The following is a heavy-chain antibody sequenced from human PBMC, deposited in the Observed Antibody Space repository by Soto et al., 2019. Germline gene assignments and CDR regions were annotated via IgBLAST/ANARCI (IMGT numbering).Heavy chain of an antibody. CDR2: VIPIFGTP. CDR3: AKIRWTISLQEEDAI. J-gene: IGHJ4*02. Sequence: QVQLVQSGAEVKKPGSSVKVSCKSSGGTFGSYAISWVRQAPGQGLEWMGGVIPIFGTPHYEQKFHGRVTMTADIPTSTAYLEMSSLKSADTAVYYCAKIRWTISLQEEDAIWGQGTLVTVSS. CDR1: GGTFGSYA. V-gene: IGHV1-69*06. D-gene: IGHD2-15*01.